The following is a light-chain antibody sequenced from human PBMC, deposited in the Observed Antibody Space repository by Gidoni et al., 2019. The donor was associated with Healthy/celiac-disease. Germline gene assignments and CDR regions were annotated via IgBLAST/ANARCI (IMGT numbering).Light chain of an antibody. CDR1: ALPKQY. V-gene: IGLV3-25*03. CDR3: QSADSSGTEVV. Sequence: SYALTQPPSVSVSPGQTARITCSGDALPKQYAYWYQQKPGQAPVLVIYKDSERPSGIPERFSGSSSGTTVTLTISGVQAEDEADYYCQSADSSGTEVVFGGGTKLTVL. CDR2: KDS. J-gene: IGLJ2*01.